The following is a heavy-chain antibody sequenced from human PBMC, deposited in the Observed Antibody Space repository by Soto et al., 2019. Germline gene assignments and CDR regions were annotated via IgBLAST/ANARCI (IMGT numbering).Heavy chain of an antibody. CDR2: IYPGDSDT. J-gene: IGHJ6*02. V-gene: IGHV5-51*01. Sequence: GESLKISCKGSGYSFTSYWIGWVRQMPGKGLEWVGIIYPGDSDTRYSPSFQGQVTISADKSISTAYLQWSSLKASDTAMYYCARSQGSGTLEGYYYGMDVWGQGTTGTVSS. CDR3: ARSQGSGTLEGYYYGMDV. CDR1: GYSFTSYW. D-gene: IGHD3-10*01.